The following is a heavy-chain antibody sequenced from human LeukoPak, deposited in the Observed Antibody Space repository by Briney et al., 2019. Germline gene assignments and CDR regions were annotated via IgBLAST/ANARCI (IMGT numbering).Heavy chain of an antibody. CDR3: ARTSAWNGARLV. D-gene: IGHD3-16*01. CDR2: IYTSGST. J-gene: IGHJ4*02. Sequence: SETLSLTCTLSGGSISSYYWSCLRQPAGKGLEWIGRIYTSGSTNYNPSLKSRVTMSVDKSKNQFSLKLSSVTAADTAVYYCARTSAWNGARLVWGQGTLVTVSS. CDR1: GGSISSYY. V-gene: IGHV4-4*07.